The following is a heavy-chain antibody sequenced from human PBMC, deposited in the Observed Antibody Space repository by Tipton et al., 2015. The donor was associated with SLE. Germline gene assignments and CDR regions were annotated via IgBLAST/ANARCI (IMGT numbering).Heavy chain of an antibody. CDR3: AKDNEGLEPDYYDSSLNGGYFDS. Sequence: QLVQSGGGLVQPGGSLRLSCAASGFTFSSYAMSWVRQAPGKGLEWVSAINNTGGTTYYADSVKGRFTTSRDNSKNTVYLQMNSLRAEDTAVYYCAKDNEGLEPDYYDSSLNGGYFDSWGQGTLVTVSS. J-gene: IGHJ4*02. CDR1: GFTFSSYA. CDR2: INNTGGTT. V-gene: IGHV3-23*04. D-gene: IGHD3-22*01.